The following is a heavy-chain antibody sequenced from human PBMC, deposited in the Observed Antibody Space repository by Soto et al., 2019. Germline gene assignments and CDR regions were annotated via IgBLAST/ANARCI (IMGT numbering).Heavy chain of an antibody. CDR3: ARQRIGIVGATPGHFQD. J-gene: IGHJ1*01. D-gene: IGHD1-26*01. V-gene: IGHV4-39*01. CDR1: GGSIIITTYY. Sequence: QLQLQESGPGLVKPSETLSLTCTVSGGSIIITTYYWGWIRQPPGKGLEWIGSMYYSDSTYNNPSLKSRVSISVDTSKNQFSLKLTSVTVADTAVYYCARQRIGIVGATPGHFQDWGQGTLITVSS. CDR2: MYYSDST.